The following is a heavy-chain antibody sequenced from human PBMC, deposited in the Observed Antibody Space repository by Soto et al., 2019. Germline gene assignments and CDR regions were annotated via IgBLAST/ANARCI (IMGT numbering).Heavy chain of an antibody. CDR3: ARVFYYDILTGKSYNMDV. Sequence: VQLLESGGDLVQPGGSLRLSCEASGFTFSNYAMSWVRQAPGKGLDWVSVISGSGGSTNYADSAKGRFTISRDNSMDTLYLQMNSLRAEDTAVYYCARVFYYDILTGKSYNMDVWGQGTTVIVSS. CDR2: ISGSGGST. D-gene: IGHD3-9*01. J-gene: IGHJ6*02. V-gene: IGHV3-23*01. CDR1: GFTFSNYA.